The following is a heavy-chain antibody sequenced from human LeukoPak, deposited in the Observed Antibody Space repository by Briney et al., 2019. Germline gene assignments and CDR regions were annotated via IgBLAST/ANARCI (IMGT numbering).Heavy chain of an antibody. CDR2: IKQDGSEK. CDR1: GFTFSSYW. V-gene: IGHV3-7*01. CDR3: ARAPVYDSSGYYYSPPLYYFDY. Sequence: GGSLRLSCAASGFTFSSYWMSWVRQAPGKGLEWVANIKQDGSEKYYVDSVKGRFTISRDNAKNSLYLQMNSLRAEDTAVYYCARAPVYDSSGYYYSPPLYYFDYWGQGTLVTVSS. D-gene: IGHD3-22*01. J-gene: IGHJ4*02.